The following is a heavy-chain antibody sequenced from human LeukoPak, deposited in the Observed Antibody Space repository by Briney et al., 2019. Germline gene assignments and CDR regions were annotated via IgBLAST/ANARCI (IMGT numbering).Heavy chain of an antibody. D-gene: IGHD1-14*01. J-gene: IGHJ4*02. CDR2: IYHSGST. Sequence: SETLSLTCTVSGGSIRDSEDHWTWIRQPPGKGLEWIGYIYHSGSTYYNPSLKSRVTISVDRSKNQFSLKLSSVTAADTAVYYCARDRITGTTRYFDYWGQGTLVTVSS. CDR1: GGSIRDSEDH. V-gene: IGHV4-30-2*01. CDR3: ARDRITGTTRYFDY.